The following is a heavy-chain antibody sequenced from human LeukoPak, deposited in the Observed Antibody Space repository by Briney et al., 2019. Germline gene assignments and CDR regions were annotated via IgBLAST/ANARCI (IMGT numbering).Heavy chain of an antibody. CDR2: IYYSGST. V-gene: IGHV4-39*01. CDR1: GGSISSSSYY. D-gene: IGHD6-19*01. CDR3: ARSVAGNFDY. J-gene: IGHJ4*02. Sequence: SETLSLTCTVSGGSISSSSYYWGWIRQPPGKGLEWIGSIYYSGSTYYNPSLKSRVTISVDTSKNQFSLKLSSVTAADTAVYYCARSVAGNFDYWGQGTLVTVSS.